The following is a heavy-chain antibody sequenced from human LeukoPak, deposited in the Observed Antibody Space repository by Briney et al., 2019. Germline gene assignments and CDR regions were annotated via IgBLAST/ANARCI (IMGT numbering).Heavy chain of an antibody. Sequence: GGSLRLSCSASGFTFGTFWMSWVRQAPGKGLEWVANINQDGTEKHYVDSVKGRFTISRDNAKKSLYLQMNSLRAEDTAVYFCASGNYFDSWGQGTLVAVSS. D-gene: IGHD4-23*01. J-gene: IGHJ4*02. CDR3: ASGNYFDS. CDR1: GFTFGTFW. V-gene: IGHV3-7*01. CDR2: INQDGTEK.